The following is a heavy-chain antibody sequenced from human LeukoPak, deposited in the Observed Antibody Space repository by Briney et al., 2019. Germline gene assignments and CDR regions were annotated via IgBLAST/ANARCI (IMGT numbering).Heavy chain of an antibody. CDR1: EFTFNNYW. V-gene: IGHV3-7*04. D-gene: IGHD6-13*01. J-gene: IGHJ6*03. CDR3: ARGAGAAAYYYYMDV. CDR2: IKQDGSEK. Sequence: PGGSLRLSCAASEFTFNNYWMSWVRQAPGKGLEWVANIKQDGSEKYYVDSVKGRFTISRDNAKNSLYLQMNSLRAEDTAVYYCARGAGAAAYYYYMDVWGKGTTVTVSS.